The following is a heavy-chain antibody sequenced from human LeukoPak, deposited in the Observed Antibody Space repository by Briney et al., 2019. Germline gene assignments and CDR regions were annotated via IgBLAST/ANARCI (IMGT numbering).Heavy chain of an antibody. J-gene: IGHJ4*02. Sequence: GGSLRLSCAASGLTFSNYWMTWVRQAPGKGLEWVANINQYGSEKYYVDSVKGRFTISRDNAKNSASLQMNSLRAEDTAVYFCARSLGDDWGQGTLVTVSS. CDR1: GLTFSNYW. CDR3: ARSLGDD. CDR2: INQYGSEK. V-gene: IGHV3-7*01. D-gene: IGHD3-16*01.